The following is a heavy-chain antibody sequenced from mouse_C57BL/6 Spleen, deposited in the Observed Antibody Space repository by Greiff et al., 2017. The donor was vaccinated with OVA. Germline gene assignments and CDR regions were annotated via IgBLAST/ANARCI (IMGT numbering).Heavy chain of an antibody. D-gene: IGHD4-1*01. CDR3: ARSETGPKGFAY. CDR1: GYTFTDYN. J-gene: IGHJ3*01. V-gene: IGHV1-22*01. Sequence: VQLQQSGPELVKPGASVKMSCKASGYTFTDYNMHWVKQSHGKSLEWIGYINPNNGGTSYNQKFKGKATLTVNKSSSTAYMELRSLTSEDSAVYYCARSETGPKGFAYWGQGTLVTVSA. CDR2: INPNNGGT.